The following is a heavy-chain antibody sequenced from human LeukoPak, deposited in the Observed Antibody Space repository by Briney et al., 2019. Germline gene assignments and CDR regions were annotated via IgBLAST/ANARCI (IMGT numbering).Heavy chain of an antibody. D-gene: IGHD6-6*01. CDR1: GYSISSGYY. J-gene: IGHJ4*02. Sequence: PSETLSLTCAVSGYSISSGYYWGWIRQPPGKGLEWIGSIYHSGSTYYNPSLKSRVTISVDTSKNQFSLKLSSVTAADTAVYYCARLIKYSSSAESFDYWGQGTLVTVSS. CDR3: ARLIKYSSSAESFDY. V-gene: IGHV4-38-2*01. CDR2: IYHSGST.